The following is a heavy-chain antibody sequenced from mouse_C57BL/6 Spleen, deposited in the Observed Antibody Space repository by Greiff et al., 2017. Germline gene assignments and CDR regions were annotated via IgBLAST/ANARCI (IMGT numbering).Heavy chain of an antibody. CDR3: ARHWRGAWFAY. D-gene: IGHD4-1*01. V-gene: IGHV1-66*01. Sequence: VQLQQSGPELVKPGASVKISCKASGYSFTSYYIHWVKQRPGQGLEWIGWIYPGSGNTKYNEKFKGKATLTADTSSSTAYMQLSSLTSEDSAVYDCARHWRGAWFAYWGQGTLVTVSA. CDR2: IYPGSGNT. J-gene: IGHJ3*01. CDR1: GYSFTSYY.